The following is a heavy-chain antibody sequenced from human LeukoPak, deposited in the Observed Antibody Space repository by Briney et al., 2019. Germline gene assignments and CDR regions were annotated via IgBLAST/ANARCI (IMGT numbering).Heavy chain of an antibody. D-gene: IGHD3-10*01. V-gene: IGHV4-39*07. Sequence: SETLSLTCTVSGGSISSSSYYWGWIRQPPGKGLEWIGSIYYSGSTYYNPSLKSRVTISVDTSKNQFSLKLSSVTAADTAVYYCARELVGFGEFEPIIDYWGQGTLVTVSS. J-gene: IGHJ4*02. CDR1: GGSISSSSYY. CDR3: ARELVGFGEFEPIIDY. CDR2: IYYSGST.